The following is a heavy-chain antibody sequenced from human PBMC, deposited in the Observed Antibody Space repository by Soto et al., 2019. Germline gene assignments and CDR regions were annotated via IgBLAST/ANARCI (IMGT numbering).Heavy chain of an antibody. Sequence: SVKVSCKASGGTFTNYAFSWVRQAPGQGLEWMGGILPVLGTTNYAQKFQGRVTITADEPTSTAYMELSSLTPKDTAVYYCARGTPDGSGTYELIPHYSYYYGLDVWGPGTTVTVSS. CDR3: ARGTPDGSGTYELIPHYSYYYGLDV. CDR2: ILPVLGTT. J-gene: IGHJ6*02. V-gene: IGHV1-69*13. D-gene: IGHD3-10*01. CDR1: GGTFTNYA.